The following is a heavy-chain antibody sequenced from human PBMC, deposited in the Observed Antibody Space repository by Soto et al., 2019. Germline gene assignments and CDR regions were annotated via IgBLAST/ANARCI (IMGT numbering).Heavy chain of an antibody. D-gene: IGHD3-10*01. CDR1: GYTFTSYY. Sequence: QVQLVQSGAEVKKPGASVKVSCKASGYTFTSYYMHWVRQAPGQGLEWMGIINPSGGSTSYAQKFQGRVTMTRDTSTSTVYMELSSLRSEDTAVYYCARDFRGSTMVRGWFDPWGQGTLVTVSS. CDR2: INPSGGST. V-gene: IGHV1-46*01. J-gene: IGHJ5*02. CDR3: ARDFRGSTMVRGWFDP.